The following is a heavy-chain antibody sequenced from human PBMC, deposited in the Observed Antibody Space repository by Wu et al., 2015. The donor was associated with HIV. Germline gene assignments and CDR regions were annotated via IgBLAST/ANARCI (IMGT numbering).Heavy chain of an antibody. V-gene: IGHV1-46*01. CDR1: GYTFTSYY. Sequence: QVQLVQSGAEVKKPGASVKVSCKASGYTFTSYYMHWVRQAPGQGLEWMGIINPSGGSTSYAQKFQGRVTMTRDTSTSTVYMELSSLRSEDTAVYYCARLSLQSSRYSYGWGYYYGMDVWGQGTTGHRLL. CDR2: INPSGGST. CDR3: ARLSLQSSRYSYGWGYYYGMDV. J-gene: IGHJ6*02. D-gene: IGHD5-18*01.